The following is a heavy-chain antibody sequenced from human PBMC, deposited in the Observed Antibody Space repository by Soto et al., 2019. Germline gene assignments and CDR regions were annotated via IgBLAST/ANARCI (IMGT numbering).Heavy chain of an antibody. CDR3: ARADYSTRSYYYYMDF. CDR2: IIPIFGTA. J-gene: IGHJ6*03. Sequence: GASVKVSCKASGGTFSSYAISWVRQAPGQGLEWMGGIIPIFGTANYAQKFQGRVTITADKSTSTAYMELSSLISEDTAVYYCARADYSTRSYYYYMDFCDKGTTGTFSS. CDR1: GGTFSSYA. V-gene: IGHV1-69*06. D-gene: IGHD6-13*01.